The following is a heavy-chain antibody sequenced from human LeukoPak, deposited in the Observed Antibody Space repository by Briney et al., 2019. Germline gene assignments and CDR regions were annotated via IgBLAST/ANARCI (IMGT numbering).Heavy chain of an antibody. V-gene: IGHV4-31*03. CDR3: ARATRSDKGWFPGSNWYSNL. D-gene: IGHD2-15*01. CDR1: GGSISSGGYY. CDR2: IYYSGST. J-gene: IGHJ2*01. Sequence: SETLSLTCTVSGGSISSGGYYWSWIRQHPGKGLEWIGYIYYSGSTYYNPSLKSRVTISVDTSKNQFSLKLSSVTAADTAVYYCARATRSDKGWFPGSNWYSNLWGRGTLVTLSS.